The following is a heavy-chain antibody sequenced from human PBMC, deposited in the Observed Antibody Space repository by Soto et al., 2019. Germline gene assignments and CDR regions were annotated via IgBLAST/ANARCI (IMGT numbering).Heavy chain of an antibody. CDR2: INQDESQK. J-gene: IGHJ4*02. Sequence: GGSLRLSCAASGFTFSSYWMGWVRQAQGEGLEWVANINQDESQKYYADSVKGRFSISRDNARNALYLQMNSLRVEDAAVYYCATKVVIGGIGFVDYWGQGILVTVSS. CDR1: GFTFSSYW. CDR3: ATKVVIGGIGFVDY. V-gene: IGHV3-7*01. D-gene: IGHD2-15*01.